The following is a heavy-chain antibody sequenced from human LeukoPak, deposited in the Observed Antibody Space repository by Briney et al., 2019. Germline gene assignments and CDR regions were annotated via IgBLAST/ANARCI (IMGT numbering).Heavy chain of an antibody. Sequence: PGGSLRLSCAASGFTLSAYWMSWVRQAPGKGLEWVANIKQDGSEKYYVDSVRGRFTITSDNAKNSLYLQMNSLRAEDTAVYYCARDPGTDAFDIWGQGTMVTVSS. CDR3: ARDPGTDAFDI. V-gene: IGHV3-7*05. CDR1: GFTLSAYW. J-gene: IGHJ3*02. CDR2: IKQDGSEK. D-gene: IGHD1-1*01.